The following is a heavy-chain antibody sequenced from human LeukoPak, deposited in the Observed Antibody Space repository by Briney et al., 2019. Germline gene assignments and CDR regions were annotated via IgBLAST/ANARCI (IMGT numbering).Heavy chain of an antibody. CDR2: MNPNSGNT. D-gene: IGHD6-19*01. V-gene: IGHV1-8*01. CDR1: GGTFTSYD. CDR3: ARAGGIAVARAWFDP. J-gene: IGHJ5*02. Sequence: ASVKVSCKASGGTFTSYDINWVRQATGQGLEWMGWMNPNSGNTGYAQKFQGRVTMTRNTSISTAYMELSSLRSEDTAVYYCARAGGIAVARAWFDPWGQGTLVTVSS.